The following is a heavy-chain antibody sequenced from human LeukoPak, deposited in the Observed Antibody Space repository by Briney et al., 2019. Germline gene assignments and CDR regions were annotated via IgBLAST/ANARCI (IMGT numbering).Heavy chain of an antibody. CDR3: ARHGWSGYGQSWFDP. J-gene: IGHJ5*02. Sequence: SETLSLTCTVSGGSISSSSYYWGWIRQPPGKELEWIGSIYYSGSTYYNPSLKSRVTISVDTSKNQFSLKLSSVTAADTAVYYCARHGWSGYGQSWFDPWGQGTLVTVSS. V-gene: IGHV4-39*01. D-gene: IGHD3-3*01. CDR1: GGSISSSSYY. CDR2: IYYSGST.